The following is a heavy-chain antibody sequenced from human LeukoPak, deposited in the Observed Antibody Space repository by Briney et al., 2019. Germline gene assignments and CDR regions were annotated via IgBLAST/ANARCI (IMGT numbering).Heavy chain of an antibody. CDR3: ARVDYGDYVINY. CDR1: GGSISSSSYY. D-gene: IGHD4-17*01. J-gene: IGHJ4*02. V-gene: IGHV4-39*01. Sequence: SETLSLTCTVSGGSISSSSYYWGWIRQPPGKGLEWIGSIYYSGSTYYNPSLKSRVTISVDTSENQFSLRLSSVTAADTAVYYCARVDYGDYVINYWGQGTLVTVSS. CDR2: IYYSGST.